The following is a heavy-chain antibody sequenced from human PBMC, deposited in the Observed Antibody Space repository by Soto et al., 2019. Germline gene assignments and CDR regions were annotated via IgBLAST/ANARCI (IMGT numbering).Heavy chain of an antibody. J-gene: IGHJ4*02. V-gene: IGHV3-33*01. CDR2: IWYDGSNK. CDR3: ARDREMTGPFDY. D-gene: IGHD3-9*01. Sequence: PGGSLRLSCAASGFTFSSYGMHWVRQAPGKGLEWVAVIWYDGSNKYYADSVKGRFTISRDNSKNTLYLQMNSLRAEDTAVYYCARDREMTGPFDYWGQGTLVTVSS. CDR1: GFTFSSYG.